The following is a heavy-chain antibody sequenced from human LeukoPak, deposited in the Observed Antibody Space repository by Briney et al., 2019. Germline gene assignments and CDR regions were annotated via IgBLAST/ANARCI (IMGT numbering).Heavy chain of an antibody. CDR3: ARVYYGSGSYYNGFDY. CDR2: IYPGDSDT. J-gene: IGHJ4*02. Sequence: KAGESLKISCKCSGYSFTSYWIGWVRQMPGKGLEWMGIIYPGDSDTRYSPSFQGQVTISADKSISTACLQWSSMKASDTAMYYCARVYYGSGSYYNGFDYWGQGTLVTVSS. D-gene: IGHD3-10*01. V-gene: IGHV5-51*01. CDR1: GYSFTSYW.